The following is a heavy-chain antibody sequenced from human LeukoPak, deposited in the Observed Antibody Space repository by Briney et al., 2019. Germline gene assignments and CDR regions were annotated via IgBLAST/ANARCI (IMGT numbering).Heavy chain of an antibody. V-gene: IGHV3-11*01. CDR1: GLTFKDYY. CDR3: ATDGAGFDT. CDR2: INIGGTNT. J-gene: IGHJ5*02. Sequence: KPGGSLRLSCAASGLTFKDYYMSWIRQAPGQGLEWLSYINIGGTNTHYADSVKGRFTISRDNAKKSLYLEMNNLRAEDTAVYYCATDGAGFDTWGQRVLVTVSS.